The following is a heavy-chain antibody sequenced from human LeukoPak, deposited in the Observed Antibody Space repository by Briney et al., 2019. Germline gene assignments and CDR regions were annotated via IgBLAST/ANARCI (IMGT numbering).Heavy chain of an antibody. Sequence: SETLSLTCTVSGGSISSGGYYWSWIRQHPGQGLEWIGYIYYSGSTYYNPSLKSRVTISVDTSKNQFSLKLSSVTAADTAVYYCARDRGYYYDSSGYYYFDYWGQGTLVTVSS. D-gene: IGHD3-22*01. CDR1: GGSISSGGYY. CDR3: ARDRGYYYDSSGYYYFDY. V-gene: IGHV4-31*03. CDR2: IYYSGST. J-gene: IGHJ4*02.